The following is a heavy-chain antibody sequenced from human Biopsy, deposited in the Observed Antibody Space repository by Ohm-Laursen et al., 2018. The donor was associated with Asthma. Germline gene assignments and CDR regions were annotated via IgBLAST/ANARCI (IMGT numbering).Heavy chain of an antibody. CDR1: GFTFSSSG. D-gene: IGHD2-21*02. V-gene: IGHV3-30*03. J-gene: IGHJ6*02. CDR2: ISYDGSNK. CDR3: ASYEVVTAILPMDV. Sequence: SSLRLSCAASGFTFSSSGMHWVRQAPGKGLEWVALISYDGSNKYYGDSVKGRFTISRDNSKNTLYLQMNSLRAEDTAVYYCASYEVVTAILPMDVWGQGTTVTVSS.